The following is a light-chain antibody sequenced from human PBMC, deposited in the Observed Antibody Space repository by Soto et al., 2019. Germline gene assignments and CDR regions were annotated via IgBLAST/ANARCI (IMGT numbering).Light chain of an antibody. CDR1: QSVSSSY. CDR3: QQYSTYSWT. Sequence: DIVLTQSPATLSLSPGERATLSCRASQSVSSSYLAWYKQKPGQAPRLLIYDASTRASGVPDRFSGSGSGTEFTLTISSLQSEDFATYYCQQYSTYSWTFGQGTKVDI. CDR2: DAS. V-gene: IGKV3-20*01. J-gene: IGKJ1*01.